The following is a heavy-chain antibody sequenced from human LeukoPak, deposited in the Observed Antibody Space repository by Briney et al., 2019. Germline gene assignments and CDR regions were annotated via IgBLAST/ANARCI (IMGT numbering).Heavy chain of an antibody. V-gene: IGHV3-48*04. CDR2: MSSSSSTI. CDR3: ASAYDFHHTRDNYYMDV. J-gene: IGHJ6*03. CDR1: GVTFSSYS. Sequence: PGGSLRLSCAASGVTFSSYSMNWVRQAPGKGLEWVSYMSSSSSTIYYADSVKGRFTISRDNAKNSLYLLMNSLRAEDTAVYYCASAYDFHHTRDNYYMDVRGKGTTVTVSS. D-gene: IGHD3-3*01.